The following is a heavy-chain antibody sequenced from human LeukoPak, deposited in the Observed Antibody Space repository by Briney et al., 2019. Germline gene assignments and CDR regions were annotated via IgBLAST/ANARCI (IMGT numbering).Heavy chain of an antibody. V-gene: IGHV3-9*01. CDR3: AKDSRMITFGGVIVRAFY. CDR2: ISWNSGSI. D-gene: IGHD3-16*02. CDR1: GFTFDDYA. J-gene: IGHJ4*02. Sequence: GGSLRLSCAASGFTFDDYAMHWVWQAPGKGLEWVSGISWNSGSIGYADSVKGRFTISRDNAKNSLYLQMNSLRAEDTALYYCAKDSRMITFGGVIVRAFYWGQGTLVTVSS.